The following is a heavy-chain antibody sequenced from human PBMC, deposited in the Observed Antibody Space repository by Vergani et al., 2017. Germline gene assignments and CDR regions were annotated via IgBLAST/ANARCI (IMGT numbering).Heavy chain of an antibody. J-gene: IGHJ5*02. CDR3: ARGRIQEAAAGDWFDP. CDR1: GGSFSGYY. V-gene: IGHV4-34*01. D-gene: IGHD6-13*01. Sequence: QVQLQQWGAGLLKPSETLSLTCAVYGGSFSGYYWSWIRQPPGKGLEWIGEINHSGSTNYNPSLKSRVTISVETSTNQFSLKLSSVTAADTAVYYCARGRIQEAAAGDWFDPWGQGTLVTVSS. CDR2: INHSGST.